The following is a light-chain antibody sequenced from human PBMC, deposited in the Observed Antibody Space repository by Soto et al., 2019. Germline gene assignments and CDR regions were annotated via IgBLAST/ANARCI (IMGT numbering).Light chain of an antibody. J-gene: IGLJ1*01. CDR3: GSFTSTSTLYV. CDR2: EVI. CDR1: SSDVGGYKY. Sequence: QSALTQPASVSGSPGQSITISCTGTSSDVGGYKYVSWYQQHPGKAPKLMIFEVIYRPSGVSNRFSGAKSGNTASLTISGLQAEDEADYYCGSFTSTSTLYVFGTGIKLTVL. V-gene: IGLV2-14*01.